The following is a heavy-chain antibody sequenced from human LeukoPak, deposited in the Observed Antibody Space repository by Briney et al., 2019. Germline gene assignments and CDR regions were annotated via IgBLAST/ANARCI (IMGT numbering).Heavy chain of an antibody. CDR2: ISGNSGSI. CDR1: GFTFSSYA. D-gene: IGHD3-3*01. J-gene: IGHJ4*02. V-gene: IGHV3-23*01. CDR3: AKEGADFWSGYYFDY. Sequence: GGFLRLSCAASGFTFSSYAMSWVRQAPGKGLEWVSAISGNSGSIYFADSVKGRFSISRDNSKNTLYLQMNSLRAEDTAAYYCAKEGADFWSGYYFDYWGQGTLVTVSS.